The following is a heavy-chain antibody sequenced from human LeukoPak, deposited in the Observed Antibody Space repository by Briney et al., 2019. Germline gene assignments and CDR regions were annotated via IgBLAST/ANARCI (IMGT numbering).Heavy chain of an antibody. D-gene: IGHD6-6*01. V-gene: IGHV3-21*01. CDR1: GFTFSNFA. Sequence: GGSLRLSCAASGFTFSNFAMNWVRQAPGKGLEWVSSISGSSSYIYYADSVKGRFTISRDNAKNSLYLQMNSLRAGDTALYYCARADSNIAARRIGFDYWGQGTLVTVSS. CDR3: ARADSNIAARRIGFDY. J-gene: IGHJ4*02. CDR2: ISGSSSYI.